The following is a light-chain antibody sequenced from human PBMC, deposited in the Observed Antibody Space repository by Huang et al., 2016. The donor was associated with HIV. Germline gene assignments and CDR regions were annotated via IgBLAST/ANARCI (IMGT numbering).Light chain of an antibody. CDR2: GAS. CDR1: HTVRSSY. V-gene: IGKV3-20*01. J-gene: IGKJ2*01. Sequence: VLTQSPGTLSLSPGERATLSCRASHTVRSSYLAWYQQKPGQAPRLLIYGASSRATGIPDRFSGSGSGTDFTLTISRLEPEDFAVYFCHQYGTAPRTFGQGTKLEMK. CDR3: HQYGTAPRT.